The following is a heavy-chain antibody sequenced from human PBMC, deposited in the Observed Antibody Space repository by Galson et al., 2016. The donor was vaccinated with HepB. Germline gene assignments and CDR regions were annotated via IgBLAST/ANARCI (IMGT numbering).Heavy chain of an antibody. V-gene: IGHV3-11*04. CDR2: VSSSSNTI. D-gene: IGHD5-12*01. CDR1: GFIFSDYH. CDR3: ARDSSSGYVIDAFDI. J-gene: IGHJ3*02. Sequence: LRLSCAASGFIFSDYHINWIRQAPGKGLEWISYVSSSSNTIHYADSVKGRFTVSRDYAKNSLYLQMNSLRAEDTAVYYCARDSSSGYVIDAFDIWGQGTMVTVSS.